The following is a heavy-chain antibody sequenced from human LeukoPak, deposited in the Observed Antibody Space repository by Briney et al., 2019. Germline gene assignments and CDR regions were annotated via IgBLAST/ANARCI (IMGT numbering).Heavy chain of an antibody. CDR1: GYTFTSYG. CDR3: AKVQKKRYCSGGSCYDLDY. D-gene: IGHD2-15*01. J-gene: IGHJ4*02. Sequence: ASVKVSCKASGYTFTSYGISWVRQAPGQGLEWMGWISAYNGNTNYAQKLQGRVTMTTDTSTSTAYMELRSLRAEDTAVYYCAKVQKKRYCSGGSCYDLDYWGQGTLVTVSS. V-gene: IGHV1-18*01. CDR2: ISAYNGNT.